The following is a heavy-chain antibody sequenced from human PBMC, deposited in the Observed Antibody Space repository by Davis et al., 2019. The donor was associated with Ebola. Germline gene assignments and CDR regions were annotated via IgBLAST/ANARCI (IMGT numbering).Heavy chain of an antibody. Sequence: GESLKISCAASGFTLSSYGMHWVRQAPGKGLEWVAVISYDGSNKYYADYVKGRFTISRDNSKNTLYLQMNSLRAEDTAVYYCAKGRGLYYYYGMDVWGQGTTVTVSS. D-gene: IGHD3-10*01. CDR1: GFTLSSYG. V-gene: IGHV3-30*18. CDR2: ISYDGSNK. CDR3: AKGRGLYYYYGMDV. J-gene: IGHJ6*02.